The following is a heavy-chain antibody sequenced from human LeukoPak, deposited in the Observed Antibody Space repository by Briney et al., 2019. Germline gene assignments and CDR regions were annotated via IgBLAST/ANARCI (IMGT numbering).Heavy chain of an antibody. CDR2: ISSDGTGT. CDR3: AKDPRGYSYGYADY. V-gene: IGHV3-74*01. J-gene: IGHJ4*02. CDR1: GFTFSSYW. Sequence: PGGSLRLSCAASGFTFSSYWMHWVRQAPGKGLVWVSRISSDGTGTSYADSVKGRFTISRDNSKNTLYLQMNSLRAEDTAVYYCAKDPRGYSYGYADYWGQGTLVTVSS. D-gene: IGHD5-18*01.